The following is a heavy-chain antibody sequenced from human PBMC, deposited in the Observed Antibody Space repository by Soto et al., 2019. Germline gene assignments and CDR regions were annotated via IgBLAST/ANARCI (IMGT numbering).Heavy chain of an antibody. CDR1: GYTLTSYG. Sequence: ASVKVSCKASGYTLTSYGISWVRQAPGQGLEWMGWISAYNGNTNYAQKLQGRVTMTTDTSTSTAYMELRSLRSDDTAVYYCGGVVGRFCRGGRRPGGGYYGMDVWGQGTTVTVSS. CDR3: GGVVGRFCRGGRRPGGGYYGMDV. CDR2: ISAYNGNT. J-gene: IGHJ6*02. V-gene: IGHV1-18*01. D-gene: IGHD2-15*01.